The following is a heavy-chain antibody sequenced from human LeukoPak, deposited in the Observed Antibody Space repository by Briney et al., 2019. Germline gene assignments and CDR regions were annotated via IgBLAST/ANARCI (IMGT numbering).Heavy chain of an antibody. V-gene: IGHV3-66*01. Sequence: GGSLRLSCAASGFTVSSNHMSWVRQAPGKGLEWVSVIYSGGSTYYADSVKGRFTISTDNSKNSLYLQMNSLIAEDTAVYYCAREKDNWGIDAFDFWGQGTMVTVSS. CDR2: IYSGGST. J-gene: IGHJ3*01. CDR1: GFTVSSNH. CDR3: AREKDNWGIDAFDF. D-gene: IGHD3-16*01.